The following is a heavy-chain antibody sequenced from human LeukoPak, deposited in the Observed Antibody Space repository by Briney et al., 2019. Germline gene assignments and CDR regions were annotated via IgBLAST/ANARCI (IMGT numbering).Heavy chain of an antibody. CDR1: GYTFTSYG. J-gene: IGHJ4*02. D-gene: IGHD3-22*01. V-gene: IGHV1-18*01. CDR2: ISAYNGNT. Sequence: ASVKVSCKASGYTFTSYGISWVRQAPGQGLEWMGWISAYNGNTNYAQKLQGRVTMTTDTSTSTAYMELRSLRSDDTAVYYCARGRADESSGYRLLLPVDYWGQGTLVTVSS. CDR3: ARGRADESSGYRLLLPVDY.